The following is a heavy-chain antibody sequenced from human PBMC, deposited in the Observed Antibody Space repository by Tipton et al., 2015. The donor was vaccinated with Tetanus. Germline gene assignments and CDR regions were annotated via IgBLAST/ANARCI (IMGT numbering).Heavy chain of an antibody. CDR3: ARGRGDYIYYGMDV. J-gene: IGHJ6*02. CDR2: IDPNSGGT. V-gene: IGHV1-2*02. Sequence: QLVQSGAEMKKPGASVKVSCKASGYTFTGYYIYWVRQAPGQGLEWMGWIDPNSGGTVYAQKFQGRVTMTRDTSISTAYMELRSLRSDDTAVYYCARGRGDYIYYGMDVWGPGTTVTVSS. D-gene: IGHD3-22*01. CDR1: GYTFTGYY.